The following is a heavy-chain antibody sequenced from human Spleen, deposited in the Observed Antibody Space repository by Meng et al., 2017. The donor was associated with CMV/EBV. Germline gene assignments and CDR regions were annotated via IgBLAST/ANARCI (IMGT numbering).Heavy chain of an antibody. CDR1: RYNFNAYY. V-gene: IGHV1-2*04. D-gene: IGHD3-16*01. CDR3: AMGSDYLDY. J-gene: IGHJ4*02. Sequence: TFTCKDFRYNFNAYYRHWVRQAPGKGLEWMGWINHNSGGTNYAQKFQGWVTMTRETSSSTAYMELTKLKADDTAVYYCAMGSDYLDYWGQGTLVTVSS. CDR2: INHNSGGT.